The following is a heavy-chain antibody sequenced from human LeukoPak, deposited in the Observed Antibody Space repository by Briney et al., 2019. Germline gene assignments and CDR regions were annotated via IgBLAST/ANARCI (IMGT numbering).Heavy chain of an antibody. CDR3: AREGSTSGTNWFDP. Sequence: SETLSLTCAVSDYSITSDYYWGWIRQPPGKGLEWIGSIYHSGTTDYNPSLKSRVTISVDTSKNQFSLKLTSGTAADTAVYYCAREGSTSGTNWFDPWGQGNLVTVSS. CDR1: DYSITSDYY. CDR2: IYHSGTT. D-gene: IGHD3-10*01. V-gene: IGHV4-38-2*02. J-gene: IGHJ5*02.